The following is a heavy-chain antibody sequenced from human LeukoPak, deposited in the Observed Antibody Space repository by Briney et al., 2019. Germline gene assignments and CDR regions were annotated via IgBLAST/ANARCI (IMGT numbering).Heavy chain of an antibody. V-gene: IGHV3-33*01. CDR2: IWYDGSNE. D-gene: IGHD2-2*02. Sequence: GGSLRLSCAASGFRFSTYAMHWVRQAPGKGLEWVALIWYDGSNEDYADSVKGRFSISRDNFKNTLYLQMNSLRAEDTAVYFCARVRFCGAIGCYIYFENWGRGTLVTVSS. J-gene: IGHJ4*02. CDR3: ARVRFCGAIGCYIYFEN. CDR1: GFRFSTYA.